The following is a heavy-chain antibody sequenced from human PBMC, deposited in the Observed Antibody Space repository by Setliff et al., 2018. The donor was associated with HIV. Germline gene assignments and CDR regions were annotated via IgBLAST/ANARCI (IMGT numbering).Heavy chain of an antibody. Sequence: GESLKISCAASEFTFSDYEMNWVRQAPGKGLEWVAYISGSGGTIYYADSVKGRFTISRDNAKNSLHLQLNSLRAEDTAIYYCARGSCSGGGCPHHIDVWGKGTTVTVSS. CDR3: ARGSCSGGGCPHHIDV. J-gene: IGHJ6*04. D-gene: IGHD2-15*01. CDR1: EFTFSDYE. V-gene: IGHV3-48*03. CDR2: ISGSGGTI.